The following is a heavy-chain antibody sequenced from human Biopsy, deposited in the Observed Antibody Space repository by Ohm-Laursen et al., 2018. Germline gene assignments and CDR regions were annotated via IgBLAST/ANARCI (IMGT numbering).Heavy chain of an antibody. D-gene: IGHD2-15*01. CDR3: ARMDCSGGSCHYYSYGMDV. CDR1: GVSITAYY. CDR2: IHHSGST. Sequence: GTLSLTCTVSGVSITAYYWSWIRQPPGKGLECIGNIHHSGSTNYNPSLKSRLTISVDTSKNCFSLKLSSVTAADTAVYYCARMDCSGGSCHYYSYGMDVWGQGTTVTVSS. V-gene: IGHV4-4*09. J-gene: IGHJ6*02.